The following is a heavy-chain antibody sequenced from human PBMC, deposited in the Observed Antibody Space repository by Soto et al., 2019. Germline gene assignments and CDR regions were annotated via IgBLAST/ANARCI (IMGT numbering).Heavy chain of an antibody. D-gene: IGHD1-26*01. CDR3: ALALGPTTGLDY. Sequence: QVQLQESGPGLVMPSQTLSLTCPVSGASTVSHYHWTWIRQPPGKGLEWMGYIFNSGTTFYNPSLTSRLSISMDTSGNHFSLELRSVTAADTAVYYCALALGPTTGLDYWGQGTLVTVSS. CDR1: GASTVSHYH. J-gene: IGHJ4*02. CDR2: IFNSGTT. V-gene: IGHV4-31*02.